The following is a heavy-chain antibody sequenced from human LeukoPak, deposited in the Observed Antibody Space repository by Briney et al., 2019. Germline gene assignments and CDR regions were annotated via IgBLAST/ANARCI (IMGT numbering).Heavy chain of an antibody. Sequence: GASVKVSCKASGYTFTSYAMHWVRQAPGQRLEWMGWISAYNGNTNYAQKLQGRVTMTTDTSTSTAYMELRSLRSDDTAVYYCARDPGIVGATHNWFDPWGQGTLVTVSS. D-gene: IGHD1-26*01. J-gene: IGHJ5*02. CDR1: GYTFTSYA. CDR2: ISAYNGNT. V-gene: IGHV1-18*01. CDR3: ARDPGIVGATHNWFDP.